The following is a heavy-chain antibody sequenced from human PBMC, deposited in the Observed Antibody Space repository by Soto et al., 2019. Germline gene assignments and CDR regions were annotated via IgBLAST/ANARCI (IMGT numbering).Heavy chain of an antibody. CDR1: GFTFGYYA. CDR3: TREDDYGGKSLDY. Sequence: GGSLRLSCTASGFTFGYYAMSWVRQAPGKGLEWVGFIRSKAYGGTTEYAASVKGRFTISRDDSKSIAYLQMNSLKTEDTAVYYCTREDDYGGKSLDYWGQGTLVTVS. CDR2: IRSKAYGGTT. J-gene: IGHJ4*02. D-gene: IGHD4-17*01. V-gene: IGHV3-49*04.